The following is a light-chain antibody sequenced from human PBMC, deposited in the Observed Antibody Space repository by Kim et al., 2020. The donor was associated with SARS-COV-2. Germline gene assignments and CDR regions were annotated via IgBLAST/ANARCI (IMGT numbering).Light chain of an antibody. Sequence: SYELTQPPSVSVAPGKTATITCGGNNIGSKSVHWYQQKPGQAPVLVISYDSERPSGIPERFSGSNSGNTATLTISRVEAGDEADYYCQVWDSSRDHVVFGGGTQLTVL. CDR3: QVWDSSRDHVV. CDR2: YDS. J-gene: IGLJ2*01. V-gene: IGLV3-21*04. CDR1: NIGSKS.